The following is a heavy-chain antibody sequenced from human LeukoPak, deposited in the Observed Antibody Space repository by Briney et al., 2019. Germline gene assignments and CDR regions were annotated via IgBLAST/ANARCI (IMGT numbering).Heavy chain of an antibody. J-gene: IGHJ5*02. CDR3: ALPTPAPPAPSPNWFDP. D-gene: IGHD2-2*01. Sequence: NPGGSLLLSCAASGFTFSDYYLSWIRPAPGKGLEWVSYIRSGGSTIYYAASMKGRFTISRDNAKNSLYLQMNSLRAEDTAVYYCALPTPAPPAPSPNWFDPWGQGTLVTVSS. V-gene: IGHV3-11*01. CDR2: IRSGGSTI. CDR1: GFTFSDYY.